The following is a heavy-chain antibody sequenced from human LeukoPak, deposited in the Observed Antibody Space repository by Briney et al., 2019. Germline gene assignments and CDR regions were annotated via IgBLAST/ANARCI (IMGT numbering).Heavy chain of an antibody. D-gene: IGHD6-6*01. CDR1: GFTFSSYG. V-gene: IGHV3-30*02. Sequence: GGSLRLSCAASGFTFSSYGMHWVRQAPGKGLEWVAFILYGSNKYYADSVKGRFTISRDNSKNTLYLQMNSLRAEDTAVYYCARDPELQAARPDYFDYWGQGTLVTVSS. CDR3: ARDPELQAARPDYFDY. CDR2: ILYGSNK. J-gene: IGHJ4*02.